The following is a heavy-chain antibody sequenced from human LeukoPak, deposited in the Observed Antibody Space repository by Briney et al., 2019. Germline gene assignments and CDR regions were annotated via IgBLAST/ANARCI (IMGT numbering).Heavy chain of an antibody. CDR3: ASAFDY. J-gene: IGHJ4*02. CDR2: ISSSGSI. V-gene: IGHV3-48*01. Sequence: GGSLRLSCAASGFTFSSYDMNWVRQAPGKGLEWVSYISSSGSIYNADSVKGRFTLSRDNAKNSLYLQMNSLRAEDTAVYYCASAFDYWGQGTLVTVSS. CDR1: GFTFSSYD.